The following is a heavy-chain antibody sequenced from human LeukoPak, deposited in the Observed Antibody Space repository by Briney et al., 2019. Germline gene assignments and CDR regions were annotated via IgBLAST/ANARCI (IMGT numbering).Heavy chain of an antibody. D-gene: IGHD1-26*01. CDR1: GFTFSSHL. CDR2: ISSDGTYT. Sequence: GGSLRLSCAASGFTFSSHLMHWVRQAPGKGLVWVSRISSDGTYTNYADSVRGRFTISRDNAKNTLYLQMNSLRAEDTAVYYCASQTKWELLTLYTFDIWGQGTMVTVSS. J-gene: IGHJ3*02. CDR3: ASQTKWELLTLYTFDI. V-gene: IGHV3-74*01.